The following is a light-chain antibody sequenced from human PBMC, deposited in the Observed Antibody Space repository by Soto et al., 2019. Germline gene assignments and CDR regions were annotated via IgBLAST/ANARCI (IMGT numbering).Light chain of an antibody. J-gene: IGKJ1*01. CDR3: QQYNNWPRT. CDR2: GAS. V-gene: IGKV3-15*01. CDR1: QSVSSD. Sequence: EIVMTQSPATLSVSPGERATLSCRASQSVSSDLAWYHQKPGQAPWLLIYGASTRATGIPARFSGSGSGTEFTLTINSLQSEDFAVYYCQQYNNWPRTFGQGTKVDIK.